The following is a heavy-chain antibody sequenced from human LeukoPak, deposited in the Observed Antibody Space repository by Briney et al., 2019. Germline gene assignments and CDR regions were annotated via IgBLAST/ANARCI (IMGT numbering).Heavy chain of an antibody. CDR2: INPNSGGT. J-gene: IGHJ4*02. Sequence: GASVKVSCKASGYTFTCYYMHWVRQAPGQGLEWMGWINPNSGGTNYAQKFQGRVTMTRDTSISTAYMELSRLRSDDTAVYYCARDVGDGYNLDYWGQGTLVTVSS. CDR3: ARDVGDGYNLDY. V-gene: IGHV1-2*02. CDR1: GYTFTCYY. D-gene: IGHD5-24*01.